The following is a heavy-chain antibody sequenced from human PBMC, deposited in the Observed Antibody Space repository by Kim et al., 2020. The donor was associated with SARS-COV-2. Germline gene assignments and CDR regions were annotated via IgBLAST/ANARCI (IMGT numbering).Heavy chain of an antibody. CDR3: AKAKVRGVIWWFDP. Sequence: GGSLRLSCAASGFTFGDYAMNWVRQAPGKGLEWVSGISWNSGSRGYADSVKGRFTISRDYAKNSLYLQMNSLRAEDTALYHCAKAKVRGVIWWFDPWGQGTLVTVSS. V-gene: IGHV3-9*01. CDR1: GFTFGDYA. J-gene: IGHJ5*02. CDR2: ISWNSGSR. D-gene: IGHD3-10*01.